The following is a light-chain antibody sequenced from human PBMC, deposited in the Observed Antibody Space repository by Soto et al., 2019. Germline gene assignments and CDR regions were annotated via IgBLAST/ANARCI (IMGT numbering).Light chain of an antibody. CDR2: SNN. CDR3: AAWDASLGGFYV. CDR1: RSSVGSNT. J-gene: IGLJ1*01. V-gene: IGLV1-44*01. Sequence: QSVLTKPPSASGTAGQRVTISCSGSRSSVGSNTVNWYQHLPGTAPKLLIYSNNHRPSGVPDRFSASKAGASASLAISGLQSEDEGDYYCAAWDASLGGFYVFGSGTKVTVL.